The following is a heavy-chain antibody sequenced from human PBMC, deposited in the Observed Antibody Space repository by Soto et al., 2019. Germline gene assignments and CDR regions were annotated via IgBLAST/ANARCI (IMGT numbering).Heavy chain of an antibody. J-gene: IGHJ4*02. CDR3: ASLADNKYSSGYYGRSFDY. CDR2: IFHSGPT. Sequence: QLLLQESGPGLVKPSVTLSLTCTVSGGSISSSSYYWGWIRQPPGKGLEWIGSIFHSGPTYYNPSLRSRVTITVDTSKNQFSLKLSSVTAAGTAVYYCASLADNKYSSGYYGRSFDYWGQGTLVTVSS. CDR1: GGSISSSSYY. D-gene: IGHD3-22*01. V-gene: IGHV4-39*01.